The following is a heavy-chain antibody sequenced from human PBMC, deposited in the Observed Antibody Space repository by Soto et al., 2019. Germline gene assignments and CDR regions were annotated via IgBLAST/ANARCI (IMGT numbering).Heavy chain of an antibody. CDR3: ARQLSLGYCSSDSCSHFDY. J-gene: IGHJ4*02. CDR2: MNPNSGNT. CDR1: GYTFTSFD. V-gene: IGHV1-8*01. Sequence: ASVTVSRKASGYTFTSFDISWVRQANGQGLEWMGWMNPNSGNTGYAQNFQGRVTMTRNPSISTAYMELSSLRSEDSAKYYCARQLSLGYCSSDSCSHFDYWGQGILVTVSS. D-gene: IGHD2-2*01.